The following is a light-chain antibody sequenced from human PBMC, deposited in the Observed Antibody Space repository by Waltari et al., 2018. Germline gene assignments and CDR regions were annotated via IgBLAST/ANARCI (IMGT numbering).Light chain of an antibody. J-gene: IGLJ3*02. CDR3: QLWDTSNDRVV. V-gene: IGLV3-21*02. CDR2: DDS. CDR1: TIESES. Sequence: SIMLSQPPSMSVAPGQTARITCGGNTIESESVHWYQQKPGQAPLVVLYDDSARPSGIPRRFSGSNSGNKATLTISRVEAGDEADYYCQLWDTSNDRVVFGGGT.